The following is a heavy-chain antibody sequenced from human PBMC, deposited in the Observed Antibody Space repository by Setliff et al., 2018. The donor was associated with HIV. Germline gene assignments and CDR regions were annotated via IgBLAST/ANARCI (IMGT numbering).Heavy chain of an antibody. Sequence: ASVKVSCKASGYTFTNYGINWVRQAPGQGLEWMGWISGYNGDTNYAQKLQGRVTMTTDTSTSTAYMELRSLRSDDTAVYYCARDRDLVLMVYAHFDYWGQGTLVTVSS. J-gene: IGHJ4*02. CDR3: ARDRDLVLMVYAHFDY. CDR2: ISGYNGDT. V-gene: IGHV1-18*01. D-gene: IGHD2-8*01. CDR1: GYTFTNYG.